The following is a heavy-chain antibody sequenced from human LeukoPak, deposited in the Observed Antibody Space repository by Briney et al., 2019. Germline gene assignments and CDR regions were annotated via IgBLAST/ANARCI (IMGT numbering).Heavy chain of an antibody. D-gene: IGHD6-13*01. V-gene: IGHV3-30*02. J-gene: IGHJ4*02. CDR3: ANGGGEYSSSWYGDYFDY. Sequence: PGGSLRLSCAASGFTFSSYGMHWVRQAPGKGLEWVAFIRYDGSNKYYADSVKGRFTISRDNSKNTLYLQMNSLRAEDTAVYYWANGGGEYSSSWYGDYFDYWGQGTLVTVSS. CDR1: GFTFSSYG. CDR2: IRYDGSNK.